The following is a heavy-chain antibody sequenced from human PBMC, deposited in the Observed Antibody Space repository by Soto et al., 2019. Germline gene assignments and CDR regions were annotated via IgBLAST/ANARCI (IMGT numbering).Heavy chain of an antibody. CDR3: ATYVAGRRGYLHL. J-gene: IGHJ1*01. D-gene: IGHD1-26*01. Sequence: NPSETLSLTCAVSSGPISSFYWWSWVRQSPGKGLEWIGEIYHSGSTNYNPSLKSRVTISLDMSNNQFSLTVGSVTAADTAVYYGATYVAGRRGYLHLWGQGALVTVSS. CDR2: IYHSGST. V-gene: IGHV4-4*02. CDR1: SGPISSFYW.